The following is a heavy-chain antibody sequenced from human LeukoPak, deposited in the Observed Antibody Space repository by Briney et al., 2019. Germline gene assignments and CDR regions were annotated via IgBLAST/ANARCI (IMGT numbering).Heavy chain of an antibody. V-gene: IGHV3-74*01. Sequence: PGGSLRLSCAASGFTFSSHWMHWVPQVPGKGLVWVSRINRDGSSTNYADAVKGRFTISRDNAKNTLYLQMNSLRAEDTAVYHCAREGVGYYDLWGQGTLVTVSS. J-gene: IGHJ4*02. D-gene: IGHD3-22*01. CDR3: AREGVGYYDL. CDR1: GFTFSSHW. CDR2: INRDGSST.